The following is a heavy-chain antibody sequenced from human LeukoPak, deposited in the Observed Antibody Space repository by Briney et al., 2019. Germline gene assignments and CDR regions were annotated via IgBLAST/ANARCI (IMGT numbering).Heavy chain of an antibody. CDR1: GDSVASNNDA. V-gene: IGHV6-1*01. Sequence: QTLSLTCAISGDSVASNNDAWNWIRQSPSRGLEWLGRTYYRSKWYNDYAVSVKGRIIISPDTSRNQCSLHLNSVTPEDSAVYYCARSAGGTVDYWGQGALVTVSS. J-gene: IGHJ4*02. CDR2: TYYRSKWYN. D-gene: IGHD6-13*01. CDR3: ARSAGGTVDY.